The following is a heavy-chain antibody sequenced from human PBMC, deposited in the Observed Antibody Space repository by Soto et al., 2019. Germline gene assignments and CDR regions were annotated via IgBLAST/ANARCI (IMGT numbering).Heavy chain of an antibody. Sequence: GGSLRLSCAASGFTFSSYAMSWVRQAPGKGLEWVSAISGSGGSTYYADSVKGRFTISRDNSKNTLYLQMNSLRAEDTAVYYCARKGKPNGELDYWGQGTLVTVSS. V-gene: IGHV3-23*01. J-gene: IGHJ4*02. CDR1: GFTFSSYA. D-gene: IGHD4-17*01. CDR2: ISGSGGST. CDR3: ARKGKPNGELDY.